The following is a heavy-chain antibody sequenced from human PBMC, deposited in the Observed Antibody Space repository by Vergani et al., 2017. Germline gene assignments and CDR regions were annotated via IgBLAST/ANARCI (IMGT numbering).Heavy chain of an antibody. D-gene: IGHD4-23*01. CDR3: ARDRYACNSGAYYYGMDV. J-gene: IGHJ6*02. V-gene: IGHV1-2*02. Sequence: QVQLVQSGAEVKKPGASVKVSCKASGYTFTGYYMHWVRQAPGQGLEWMGWINPNSGGTNYAQKFQGRVTMTRDTSISTAYMELSRLRSDDTAVYYCARDRYACNSGAYYYGMDVWGQGTTVTVSS. CDR1: GYTFTGYY. CDR2: INPNSGGT.